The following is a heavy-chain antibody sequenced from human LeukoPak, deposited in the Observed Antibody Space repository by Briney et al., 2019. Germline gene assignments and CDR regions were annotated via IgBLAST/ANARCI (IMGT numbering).Heavy chain of an antibody. CDR3: ARDGLYYGSGSYYYYMDV. CDR1: VFTFSDYW. Sequence: GVSLRLSGSASVFTFSDYWRKWVRHAPGKVQEWVANIKKDGNDTDYVDCVRGRFTISRDNAKNSLYLQMNSLRDEDTAVYCCARDGLYYGSGSYYYYMDVWGKGATVTISS. D-gene: IGHD3-10*01. J-gene: IGHJ6*03. CDR2: IKKDGNDT. V-gene: IGHV3-7*01.